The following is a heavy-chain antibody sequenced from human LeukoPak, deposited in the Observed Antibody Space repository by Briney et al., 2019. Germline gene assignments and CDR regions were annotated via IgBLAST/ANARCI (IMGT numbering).Heavy chain of an antibody. D-gene: IGHD1-14*01. CDR3: ARVLARYGNLDY. Sequence: ASVKVSCKASGYTFTVYYIHWVRQAPGQGLEWMGWINPNSGGTNYTQKFQGRVTMTRDTSISTAYLELNRLTSDDTAVYYCARVLARYGNLDYWGQGILVTVPS. J-gene: IGHJ4*02. CDR2: INPNSGGT. CDR1: GYTFTVYY. V-gene: IGHV1-2*02.